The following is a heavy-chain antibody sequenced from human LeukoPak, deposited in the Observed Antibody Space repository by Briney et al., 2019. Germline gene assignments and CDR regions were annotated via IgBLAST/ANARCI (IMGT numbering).Heavy chain of an antibody. J-gene: IGHJ4*02. D-gene: IGHD3-22*01. V-gene: IGHV1-8*01. CDR2: MNPNSGNT. Sequence: GASVKVSCKASGYTFTSYDIHWVRQATGQGLEWMGWMNPNSGNTGYAQKFQGRVTMTRNTSISTAYMELSSLRSEDTAVYYCATTYYYDSSGYYLLLDYRGQGTLVTVSS. CDR3: ATTYYYDSSGYYLLLDY. CDR1: GYTFTSYD.